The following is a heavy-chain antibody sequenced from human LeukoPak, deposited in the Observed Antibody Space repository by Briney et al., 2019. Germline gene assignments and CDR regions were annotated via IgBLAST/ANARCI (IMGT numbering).Heavy chain of an antibody. CDR1: GGTFSSYG. CDR3: ARGDGYGDNWFDS. Sequence: ASVKVSCXAFGGTFSSYGISWVRQAPGQGLEWMGRIIPIFGTAYYAQKFQGRVTITTDESTSTAYMELSSLRSEDTAVYYCARGDGYGDNWFDSWGQGTLVTVSS. D-gene: IGHD5-24*01. J-gene: IGHJ5*01. V-gene: IGHV1-69*05. CDR2: IIPIFGTA.